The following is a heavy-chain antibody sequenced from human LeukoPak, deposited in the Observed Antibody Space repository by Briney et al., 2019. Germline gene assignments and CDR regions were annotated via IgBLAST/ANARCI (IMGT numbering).Heavy chain of an antibody. Sequence: SETLSLTCAVYGGSFSGYYWSWIRQPPGKGLEWIGEINHSGSTNYNPSLKSRVTISVDTSKNQFSLKLSSVTAADTAVYYCARSLRYFDWLLTSSYYYYGMDVWGQGTTVTVSS. CDR3: ARSLRYFDWLLTSSYYYYGMDV. V-gene: IGHV4-34*01. CDR1: GGSFSGYY. J-gene: IGHJ6*02. D-gene: IGHD3-9*01. CDR2: INHSGST.